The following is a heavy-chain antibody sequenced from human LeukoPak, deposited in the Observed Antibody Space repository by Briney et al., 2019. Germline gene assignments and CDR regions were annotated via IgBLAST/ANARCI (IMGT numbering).Heavy chain of an antibody. CDR3: ARGYSATYGRFDP. V-gene: IGHV4-59*01. Sequence: SETLSLTCTVSGGSISSYYWSWIRQPPGRGLEWIGYIYYTGTTNYNPSLKSRVTISVDTSKNQFSLKLTSVTAADTAVYFCARGYSATYGRFDPWGQGTLVTVSS. J-gene: IGHJ5*02. D-gene: IGHD1-26*01. CDR1: GGSISSYY. CDR2: IYYTGTT.